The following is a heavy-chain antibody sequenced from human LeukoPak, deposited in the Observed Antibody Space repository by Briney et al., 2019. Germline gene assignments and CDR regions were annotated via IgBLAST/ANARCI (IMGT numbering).Heavy chain of an antibody. CDR1: GGTFSSYA. V-gene: IGHV1-69*05. CDR2: IIPIFGTA. J-gene: IGHJ4*02. Sequence: ASVKVSCKASGGTFSSYAISWVRQAPGQGLELMGRIIPIFGTANYAQKFQGRVTITTDESTSTAYMELSSLRSEDTAVYYCAREPYCSSTSCYAFDYWGQGTPVTVSS. CDR3: AREPYCSSTSCYAFDY. D-gene: IGHD2-2*01.